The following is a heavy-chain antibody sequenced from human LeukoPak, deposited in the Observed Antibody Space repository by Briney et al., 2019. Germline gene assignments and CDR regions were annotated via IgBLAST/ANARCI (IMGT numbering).Heavy chain of an antibody. J-gene: IGHJ5*02. CDR3: ARDRNVFWPYTGEYNWFDP. CDR2: INPNSGGT. CDR1: GYTFTGYY. D-gene: IGHD3-16*01. Sequence: ASVKVSCKASGYTFTGYYMHWVRQAPGQGFEWMGWINPNSGGTNYAQKFQGRVTMTRDTSISTAYMELSRLRSDDTAVYYCARDRNVFWPYTGEYNWFDPWGQGTLVTVSS. V-gene: IGHV1-2*02.